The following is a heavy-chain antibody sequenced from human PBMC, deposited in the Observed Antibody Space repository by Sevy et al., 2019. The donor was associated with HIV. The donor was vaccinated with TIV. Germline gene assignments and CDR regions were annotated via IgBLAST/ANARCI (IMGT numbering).Heavy chain of an antibody. CDR2: ISASGGAT. CDR1: GFTFSSYA. V-gene: IGHV3-23*01. Sequence: GGCLRLSCAASGFTFSSYAMSWVRQAPGKGLEWVSGISASGGATFYTDSVKGRFTISRDNSNNTLYLHMNSLRVEDTAVYYCPKNQGRTPNYFDSWGQGTLVTVSS. D-gene: IGHD3-10*01. CDR3: PKNQGRTPNYFDS. J-gene: IGHJ4*02.